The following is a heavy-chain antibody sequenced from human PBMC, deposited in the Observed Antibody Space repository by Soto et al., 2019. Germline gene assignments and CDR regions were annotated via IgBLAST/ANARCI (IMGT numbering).Heavy chain of an antibody. J-gene: IGHJ6*02. D-gene: IGHD1-26*01. CDR1: GYTFTSYA. CDR3: ARDGRIVGAPNANIYYGMDV. Sequence: GASVKVSCKASGYTFTSYAMHWVRQAPGQRLEWMGWINAGNGNTKYSQKFQGRVTITRDTSASTAYMELSSLRSEDTAVYYCARDGRIVGAPNANIYYGMDVWGQGTTVTVSS. V-gene: IGHV1-3*01. CDR2: INAGNGNT.